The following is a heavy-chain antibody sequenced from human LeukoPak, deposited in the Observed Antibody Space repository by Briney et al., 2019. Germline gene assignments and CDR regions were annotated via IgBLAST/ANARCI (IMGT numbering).Heavy chain of an antibody. D-gene: IGHD1-7*01. CDR3: ARGPLTGTTYYFDY. V-gene: IGHV3-21*01. J-gene: IGHJ4*02. Sequence: GGSLRLSCAASGXTFSSYSMNWVRQAPGKGLEWVSSISSSSSYIYYADSVKGRFTISRDNAKNSLYLQMNSLRAEDTAVYYCARGPLTGTTYYFDYWGQGTLVTVSS. CDR1: GXTFSSYS. CDR2: ISSSSSYI.